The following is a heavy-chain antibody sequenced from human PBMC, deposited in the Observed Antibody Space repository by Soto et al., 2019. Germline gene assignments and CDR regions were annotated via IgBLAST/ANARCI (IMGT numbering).Heavy chain of an antibody. V-gene: IGHV2-5*01. J-gene: IGHJ4*02. CDR1: GFSLSTSGVG. CDR3: AHFNGYEEFEY. D-gene: IGHD5-12*01. Sequence: QITLKEFGPTLVKPTQTLTLTCTFSGFSLSTSGVGVGWIRQPPGKALEWLAVIYWNDDKRYSPSLKSRLTITKGTSDNQVVLTMTNVDPVDTASYYCAHFNGYEEFEYWGQGTLVTVSS. CDR2: IYWNDDK.